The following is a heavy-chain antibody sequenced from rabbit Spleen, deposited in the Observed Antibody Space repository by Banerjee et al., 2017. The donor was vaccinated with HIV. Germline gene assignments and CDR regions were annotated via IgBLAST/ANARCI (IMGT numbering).Heavy chain of an antibody. V-gene: IGHV1S40*01. J-gene: IGHJ3*01. D-gene: IGHD7-1*01. CDR3: ARDTGTSFSSYGMDL. CDR2: INTATGKA. Sequence: QQLVESGGGLVKPGASLTLTCKASGFSFSSGYYMCWVRQAPGKGLEWIGCINTATGKAVYATWAKGRFTISRTSSTTVTLQMTSLTAADTATYFCARDTGTSFSSYGMDLWGQGTLVTVS. CDR1: GFSFSSGYY.